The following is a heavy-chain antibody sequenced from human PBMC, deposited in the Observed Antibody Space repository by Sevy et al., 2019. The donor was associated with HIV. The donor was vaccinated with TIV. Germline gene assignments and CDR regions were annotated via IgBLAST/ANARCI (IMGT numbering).Heavy chain of an antibody. CDR3: ARDPTIFGIITGGMDV. D-gene: IGHD3-3*01. V-gene: IGHV3-33*01. CDR1: GFTFSSYG. CDR2: IWYDGSNK. Sequence: GGSLRLSCAASGFTFSSYGMHWVRQAPGKGLEWVAVIWYDGSNKYYADSVKGRFTMSRDNSKNTLYLQMNFLRAEDTAVYYCARDPTIFGIITGGMDVWGQGTTVTVSS. J-gene: IGHJ6*02.